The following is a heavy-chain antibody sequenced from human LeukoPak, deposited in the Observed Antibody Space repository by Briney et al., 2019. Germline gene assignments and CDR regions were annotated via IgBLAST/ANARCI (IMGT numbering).Heavy chain of an antibody. CDR3: VRDDYLGY. V-gene: IGHV3-7*05. J-gene: IGHJ4*02. D-gene: IGHD3-16*01. CDR1: GCTISSCW. Sequence: GGSLRLSCAASGCTISSCWMAWVRQAPGRGLEGVAHIKQDGSEKNYVDLVKGRLTISRDNAKNSVYLQMNSLRVEDTAVYYCVRDDYLGYWGQGRLVTVSS. CDR2: IKQDGSEK.